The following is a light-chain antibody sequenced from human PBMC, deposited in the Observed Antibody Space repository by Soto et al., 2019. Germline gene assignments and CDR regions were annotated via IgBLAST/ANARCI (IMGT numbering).Light chain of an antibody. J-gene: IGKJ4*01. V-gene: IGKV3-15*01. CDR2: GAS. CDR1: QDVYSN. CDR3: QQFYTWPVT. Sequence: IVMTKSPATLSVSPGERVTLSCRASQDVYSNLAWYQHKPGQAPRLLISGASTGATGIPARFSGSGSGTEFTLTINGLQSEDFAVYYCQQFYTWPVTFGGGTKVEIK.